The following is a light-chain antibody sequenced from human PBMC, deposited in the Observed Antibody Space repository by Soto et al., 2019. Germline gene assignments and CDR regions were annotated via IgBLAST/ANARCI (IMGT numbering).Light chain of an antibody. CDR2: DAS. CDR1: QSISSW. Sequence: DIQMTQSPSTLSASVGDRVTITCRASQSISSWLAWYQQKPGKAPKLLIYDASSLESGVPSRFSGVGSGTEFTLTISSLQPDDFATKYCQQDNSYSQWTFGQGTKVEIK. V-gene: IGKV1-5*01. J-gene: IGKJ1*01. CDR3: QQDNSYSQWT.